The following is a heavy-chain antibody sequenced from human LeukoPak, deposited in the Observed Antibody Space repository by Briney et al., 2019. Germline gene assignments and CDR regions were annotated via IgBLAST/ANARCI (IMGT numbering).Heavy chain of an antibody. V-gene: IGHV4-39*02. CDR2: ISYSGGT. CDR1: GGSIISSNHY. CDR3: AREVEYYDSSGYRPHAFDI. D-gene: IGHD3-22*01. J-gene: IGHJ3*02. Sequence: AETLSLTCTVSGGSIISSNHYWGWTRQPPGKGLEWFGSISYSGGTAYNPSLRSRVTISVDTSKNQFSLKVNSVTAADTAVYYCAREVEYYDSSGYRPHAFDIWGQGTLVTVSS.